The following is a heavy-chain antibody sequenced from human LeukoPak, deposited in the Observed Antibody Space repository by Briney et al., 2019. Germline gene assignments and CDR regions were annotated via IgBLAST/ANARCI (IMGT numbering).Heavy chain of an antibody. V-gene: IGHV3-9*01. J-gene: IGHJ4*02. CDR1: GFTFDDYA. CDR2: ISWNSGSI. Sequence: GGSLRLSCAASGFTFDDYAMHWVRQAPGKGLEWVSGISWNSGSIGYADSVKGRFTISRDNAKNSLYLQMNSLRAEDTALYYCAKAMSPMTTVTTRWDYWGQGTLVTVSS. D-gene: IGHD4-17*01. CDR3: AKAMSPMTTVTTRWDY.